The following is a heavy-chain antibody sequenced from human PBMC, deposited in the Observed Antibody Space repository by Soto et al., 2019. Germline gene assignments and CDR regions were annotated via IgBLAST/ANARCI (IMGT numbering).Heavy chain of an antibody. CDR2: IYYSGST. CDR3: AREGGRYSYEMFDY. V-gene: IGHV4-61*01. D-gene: IGHD5-18*01. J-gene: IGHJ4*02. Sequence: QVQLQESGPGLVKPSETLSLTCTVSGGSVSSGSYYWSWMRQPPGKGLEWIGYIYYSGSTNYNPSLXXXGXLSVDTSKNQFSLKLSSVTAADTAVYYCAREGGRYSYEMFDYWGQGTLVTVSS. CDR1: GGSVSSGSYY.